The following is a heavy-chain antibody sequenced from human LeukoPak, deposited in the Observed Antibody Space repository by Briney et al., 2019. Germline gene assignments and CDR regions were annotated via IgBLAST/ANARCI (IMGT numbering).Heavy chain of an antibody. D-gene: IGHD3-16*01. Sequence: SETLSLTCTVSGGSISSHYWGWIRQPPGKGLEWIGYIYYSGSTNYNPSLKSRVTISVDTSKNQFSLKLSSVTAADTAVYYCAGQPMITFGRFDPWGQGTLVTVSS. V-gene: IGHV4-59*11. CDR1: GGSISSHY. CDR3: AGQPMITFGRFDP. J-gene: IGHJ5*02. CDR2: IYYSGST.